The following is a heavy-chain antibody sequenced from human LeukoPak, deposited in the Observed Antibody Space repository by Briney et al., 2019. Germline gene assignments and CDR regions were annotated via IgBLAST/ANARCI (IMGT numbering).Heavy chain of an antibody. CDR2: MNQDGSAK. Sequence: GGSLRLSCAACGFTFSDSWMSWVRQAPGKGLEWVANMNQDGSAKGYVDSVKGRFTISSDNARNSLYLQMSSLRPEDTAVYYCATYTHWVAGDVWGQGTTVTVSS. CDR3: ATYTHWVAGDV. J-gene: IGHJ6*02. V-gene: IGHV3-7*01. D-gene: IGHD3-16*01. CDR1: GFTFSDSW.